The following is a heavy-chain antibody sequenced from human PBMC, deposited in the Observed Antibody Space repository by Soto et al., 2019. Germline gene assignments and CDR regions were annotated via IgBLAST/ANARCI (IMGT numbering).Heavy chain of an antibody. Sequence: EVQLVESGGTSIQAGGSLRLSCAASGFSVSSDYMSWVRQAPGKGLEWVSLIYSGGDTDYADSVKGRFTISRAISSNTIYLRMTSLRADDTAIYYCTRAGSDPGNFYISNYYAMDVWGRGTTVTVSS. D-gene: IGHD3-10*01. J-gene: IGHJ6*02. CDR3: TRAGSDPGNFYISNYYAMDV. CDR2: IYSGGDT. V-gene: IGHV3-53*03. CDR1: GFSVSSDY.